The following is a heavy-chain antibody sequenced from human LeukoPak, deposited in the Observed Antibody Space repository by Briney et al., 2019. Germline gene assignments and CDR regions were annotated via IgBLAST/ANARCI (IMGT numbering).Heavy chain of an antibody. Sequence: SETLSLTCAVYGVSFSGYYWSWIRQPPGKGLEWIGSIYHSGSTYYNPSLKSRVTISVDTSKNQFALKLSSVSAADTAVYYCARGRWLGHFDYWGQGTLVTVSS. J-gene: IGHJ4*02. CDR2: IYHSGST. CDR3: ARGRWLGHFDY. CDR1: GVSFSGYY. D-gene: IGHD6-19*01. V-gene: IGHV4-34*01.